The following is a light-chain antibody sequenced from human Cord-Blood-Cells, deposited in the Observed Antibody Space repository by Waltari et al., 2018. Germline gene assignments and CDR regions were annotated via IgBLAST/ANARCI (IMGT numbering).Light chain of an antibody. CDR3: QQSYSTPWT. Sequence: DIQMTQSPSSLSASVGDRVTITCRASQSISSYLNWYQQKPGKAPKLLIYAASSLQSGVPSRFSGSGYGTDFTLTISSLRPEDFATYYCQQSYSTPWTFGQGTKVEIK. V-gene: IGKV1-39*01. J-gene: IGKJ1*01. CDR1: QSISSY. CDR2: AAS.